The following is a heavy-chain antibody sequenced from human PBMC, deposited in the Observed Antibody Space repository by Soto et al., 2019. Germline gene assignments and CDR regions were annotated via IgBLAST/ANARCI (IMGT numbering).Heavy chain of an antibody. Sequence: GSLRLSCTASGFTVGDYAMSWVRQAPGKGLEWVGFIRSKAYGGTTEYAASVKGRFTISRDDSKSIAYLQMNSLKTEDTAVYYCTRAGRYLDWLLPHAEYFQHWGQGTLVTVSS. CDR2: IRSKAYGGTT. V-gene: IGHV3-49*04. J-gene: IGHJ1*01. CDR1: GFTVGDYA. CDR3: TRAGRYLDWLLPHAEYFQH. D-gene: IGHD3-9*01.